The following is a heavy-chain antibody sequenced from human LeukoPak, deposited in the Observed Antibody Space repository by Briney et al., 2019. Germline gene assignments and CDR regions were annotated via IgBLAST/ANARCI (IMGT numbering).Heavy chain of an antibody. CDR2: ISPNSGGT. Sequence: ASVKVSCKASGYTFTGYYMHWVRQAPGQGLEWMGWISPNSGGTNYAQKFQGRVTLTRDTSISTAYMELSRLRSDDTAVYYCARALPYDSSGYYGSAFDIWGQGTMVTVSS. V-gene: IGHV1-2*02. CDR1: GYTFTGYY. J-gene: IGHJ3*02. CDR3: ARALPYDSSGYYGSAFDI. D-gene: IGHD3-22*01.